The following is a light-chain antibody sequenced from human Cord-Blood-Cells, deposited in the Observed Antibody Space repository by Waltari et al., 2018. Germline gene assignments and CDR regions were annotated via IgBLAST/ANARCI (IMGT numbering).Light chain of an antibody. V-gene: IGKV1-12*01. CDR1: AGISSW. J-gene: IGKJ4*01. CDR3: QQANSFPLT. CDR2: AAS. Sequence: DLQLNPPPSSVSASVRARATITCPASAGISSWLAWYQQKPGKAPKLLIYAASSLQSGIPSRFSGSGSGTDFTLTISSLQPEDFATYYCQQANSFPLTFGGGTKVEIK.